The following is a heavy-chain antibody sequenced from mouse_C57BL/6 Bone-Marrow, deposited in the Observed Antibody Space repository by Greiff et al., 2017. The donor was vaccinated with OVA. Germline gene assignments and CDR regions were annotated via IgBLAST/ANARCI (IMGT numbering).Heavy chain of an antibody. J-gene: IGHJ2*01. CDR1: GYTFTDYY. D-gene: IGHD1-1*01. Sequence: VQLVESGAELVRPGASVKLSCKASGYTFTDYYINWVKQRPGQGLEWIARIYPGSGNTYYNEKFKGKATLTAEKSSSTAYMQLSSLTSEDSAVYFCAREGYYGSSYWGQGTTLTVSS. V-gene: IGHV1-76*01. CDR3: AREGYYGSSY. CDR2: IYPGSGNT.